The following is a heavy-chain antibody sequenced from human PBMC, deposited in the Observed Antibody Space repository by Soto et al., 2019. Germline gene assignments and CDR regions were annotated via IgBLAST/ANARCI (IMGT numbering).Heavy chain of an antibody. CDR3: ARSPPGGYHYYYGLDV. J-gene: IGHJ6*02. Sequence: GGSLRLSCAASGFTFNNVWMSWVRQAPGKGLEWVGRIKRKTDGATIDYAAPVKGRFTISRDDSSNTLYLQMNSLRAGDTAVYYCARSPPGGYHYYYGLDVRGQGTTVTVPS. CDR2: IKRKTDGATI. V-gene: IGHV3-15*07. D-gene: IGHD3-22*01. CDR1: GFTFNNVW.